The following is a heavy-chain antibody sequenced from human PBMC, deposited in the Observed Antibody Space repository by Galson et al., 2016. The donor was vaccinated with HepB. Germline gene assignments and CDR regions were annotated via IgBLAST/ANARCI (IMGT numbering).Heavy chain of an antibody. CDR1: GYTFISYY. CDR3: ARSMPRGYAFDI. Sequence: SVKVSCKASGYTFISYYIHWVRQAPGQGLEWVGIIHPSDGTTNYPQKLQGRVTMTRDTSTNTVYMELSSLISDDTAVYYCARSMPRGYAFDIWGQGTMVTGSS. CDR2: IHPSDGTT. V-gene: IGHV1-46*01. D-gene: IGHD2-2*01. J-gene: IGHJ3*02.